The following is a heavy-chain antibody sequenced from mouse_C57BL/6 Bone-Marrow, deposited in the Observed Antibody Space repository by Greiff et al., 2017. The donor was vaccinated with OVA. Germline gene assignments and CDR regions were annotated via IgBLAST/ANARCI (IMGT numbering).Heavy chain of an antibody. J-gene: IGHJ1*03. V-gene: IGHV1-50*01. CDR3: ASDGYGADRCFDV. CDR2: IDPSDSYT. CDR1: GYTFTSYW. D-gene: IGHD2-3*01. Sequence: QVQLQQPGAELVKPGASVKLSCKASGYTFTSYWMQWVKQRPGQGLEWIGEIDPSDSYTNYNQKFKGKATLTVDTSSSTAYMQLSSLTSEDSAVYYCASDGYGADRCFDVWGTGNTITVTS.